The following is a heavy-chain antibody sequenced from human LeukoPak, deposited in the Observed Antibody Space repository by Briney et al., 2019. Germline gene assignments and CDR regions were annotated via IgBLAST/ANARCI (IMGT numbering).Heavy chain of an antibody. J-gene: IGHJ5*02. Sequence: GGSLRLPCAASGFTFSSYGMHWVRQAPGKGLEWVAFIRYDGSNKYYADSVKGRFTISRDNSENTLYLQMNSLRAEDTAVYYCAKPLWFGESPWGQGTLVTVSS. V-gene: IGHV3-30*02. D-gene: IGHD3-10*01. CDR3: AKPLWFGESP. CDR1: GFTFSSYG. CDR2: IRYDGSNK.